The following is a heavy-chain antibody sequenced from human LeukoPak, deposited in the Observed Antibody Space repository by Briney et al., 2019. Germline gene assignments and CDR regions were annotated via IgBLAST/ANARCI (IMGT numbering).Heavy chain of an antibody. CDR1: GGSISSYY. Sequence: PSETLSLTCTVSGGSISSYYWSWIRQPAGKGLEWIGRIYTSGSTNYNPSLKSRVTMSVDTSKNQFSLKLSSVTAADTAVYYCARRSITMIVDEGYYFDYWGQGTLVTVSS. CDR3: ARRSITMIVDEGYYFDY. D-gene: IGHD3-22*01. CDR2: IYTSGST. J-gene: IGHJ4*02. V-gene: IGHV4-4*07.